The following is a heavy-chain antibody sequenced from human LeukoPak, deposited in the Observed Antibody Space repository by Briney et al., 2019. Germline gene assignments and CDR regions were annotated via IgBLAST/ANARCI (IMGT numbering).Heavy chain of an antibody. V-gene: IGHV3-23*01. CDR2: ISGSGGST. CDR3: AKDFVPREVSSCDY. D-gene: IGHD1-26*01. Sequence: PGGSLRLSCAASGFTFSSYAMGWVRQAPGKGLEWVSAISGSGGSTYYADSVKGRFTISRDNSKNTLYLQMNSLRAEDTAVYYCAKDFVPREVSSCDYWGQGTLVTVSS. J-gene: IGHJ4*02. CDR1: GFTFSSYA.